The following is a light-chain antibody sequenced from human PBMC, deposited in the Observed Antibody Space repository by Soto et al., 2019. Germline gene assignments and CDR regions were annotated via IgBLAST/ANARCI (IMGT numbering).Light chain of an antibody. CDR1: QSVSNNY. CDR2: GAS. V-gene: IGKV3-20*01. CDR3: QQYGSSGT. Sequence: EIVLTQSPGTLSLSPGERATLSCRASQSVSNNYLAWYQQKPGQAPRLLIYGASNRATGIPDRFSGSVSGTDFTLTISRLEPEDFAVYYCQQYGSSGTFGQGHNVEIK. J-gene: IGKJ1*01.